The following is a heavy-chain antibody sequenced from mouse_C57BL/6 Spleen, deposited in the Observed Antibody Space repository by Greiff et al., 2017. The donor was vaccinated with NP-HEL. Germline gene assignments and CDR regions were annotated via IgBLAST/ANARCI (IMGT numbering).Heavy chain of an antibody. CDR3: ARVGDYYGYDGRFVDY. CDR1: GYTFTSYW. J-gene: IGHJ2*01. V-gene: IGHV1-69*01. Sequence: QVQLQQPGAELVMPGASVKLSCKASGYTFTSYWMHWVKQRPGQGLEWIGEIDPSDSYTNYNQKFKGKSTLTVDKSSSTAYMQLSSLTSVDSAVYYCARVGDYYGYDGRFVDYWGQGTTLTVSS. CDR2: IDPSDSYT. D-gene: IGHD2-2*01.